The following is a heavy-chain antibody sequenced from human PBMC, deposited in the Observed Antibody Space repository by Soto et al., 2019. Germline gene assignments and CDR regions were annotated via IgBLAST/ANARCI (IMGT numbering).Heavy chain of an antibody. CDR2: ISGDGGST. J-gene: IGHJ4*02. V-gene: IGHV3-43*02. CDR1: GFTFDDYA. CDR3: AKDGGYSSSSPFDY. D-gene: IGHD6-13*01. Sequence: GGSLRLSCAASGFTFDDYAMHWVRQAPGKGLEWVSLISGDGGSTYYADSVKGRFTISRDNSKNSLYLQMNSLRTEDTALYYCAKDGGYSSSSPFDYWGQGTRSPSPQ.